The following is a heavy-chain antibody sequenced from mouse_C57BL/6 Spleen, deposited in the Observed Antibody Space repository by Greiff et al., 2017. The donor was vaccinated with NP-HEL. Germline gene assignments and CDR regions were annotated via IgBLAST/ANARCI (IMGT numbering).Heavy chain of an antibody. CDR3: ARSEDASMDY. V-gene: IGHV1-18*01. J-gene: IGHJ4*01. CDR1: GYTFTDYN. CDR2: INPNNGGT. Sequence: VQLQQSGPELMKPGASVKIPCKASGYTFTDYNMDWVKQSHGKSLEWIGDINPNNGGTIYNQKFKGKATLTVDKSSSTAYMELRSLTSEDTAVYYCARSEDASMDYWGQGTSVTVSS.